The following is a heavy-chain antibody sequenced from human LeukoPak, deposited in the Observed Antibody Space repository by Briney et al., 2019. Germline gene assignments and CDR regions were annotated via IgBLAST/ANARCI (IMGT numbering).Heavy chain of an antibody. CDR3: ARAGPNSGYDLGYFDY. V-gene: IGHV5-51*01. CDR2: TYPGDSDT. Sequence: GESLKISWKGTGFRFTSYWIGGVRQMPGKGLEWMGITYPGDSDTRYSPPFQRQVTISADNSISTAYLQWSSLTASDTAMYYCARAGPNSGYDLGYFDYWVEATLVSVSS. CDR1: GFRFTSYW. D-gene: IGHD5-12*01. J-gene: IGHJ4*02.